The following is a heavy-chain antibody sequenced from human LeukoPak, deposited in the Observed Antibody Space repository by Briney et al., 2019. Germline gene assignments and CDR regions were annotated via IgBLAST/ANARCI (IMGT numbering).Heavy chain of an antibody. Sequence: GASVKVSCKASGYTLTAYYIYWVRQAPGQGLEWMGIINPSGGSTSYAQKFQGRVTMTRDTSTSTVYMELSSLRSEDTAVYYCARDKVWYSSSWYLDYWGQGTLVTVSS. CDR3: ARDKVWYSSSWYLDY. CDR2: INPSGGST. V-gene: IGHV1-46*01. J-gene: IGHJ4*02. CDR1: GYTLTAYY. D-gene: IGHD6-13*01.